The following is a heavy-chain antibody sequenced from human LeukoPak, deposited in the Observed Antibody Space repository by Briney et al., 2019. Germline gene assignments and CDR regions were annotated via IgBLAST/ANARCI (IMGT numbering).Heavy chain of an antibody. CDR3: ARGAPRRYNWFDP. J-gene: IGHJ5*02. V-gene: IGHV4-59*08. CDR2: IYYSGST. CDR1: GGSISSYY. D-gene: IGHD1-26*01. Sequence: PSETLSLTCTVSGGSISSYYWSWIRQPPGKGLGWIGYIYYSGSTNYNPSLKSRVTISVDTSKNQFSLKLSSVTAADTAVYYCARGAPRRYNWFDPWGQGTLVTVSS.